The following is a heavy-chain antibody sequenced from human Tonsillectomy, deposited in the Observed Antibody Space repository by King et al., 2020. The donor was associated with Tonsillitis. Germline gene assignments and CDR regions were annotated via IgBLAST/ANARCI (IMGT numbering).Heavy chain of an antibody. CDR1: GFTVSNNY. CDR2: ICSGGKT. Sequence: VQLVESGGGLVQPGGSLRLSCAASGFTVSNNYMSWVRQAPGKGLGWVAIICSGGKTSYADSVKGRLNISRDNSKNTLYFQMPSLRAEDTAVYYCARHLFLGYGDYWGQGTLVIVSS. V-gene: IGHV3-66*04. D-gene: IGHD5-12*01. CDR3: ARHLFLGYGDY. J-gene: IGHJ4*02.